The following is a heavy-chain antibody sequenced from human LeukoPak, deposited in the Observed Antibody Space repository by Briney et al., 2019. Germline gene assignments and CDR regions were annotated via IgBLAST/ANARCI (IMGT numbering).Heavy chain of an antibody. J-gene: IGHJ5*02. CDR1: GYTFTTYG. CDR2: ISTYNAKT. D-gene: IGHD1-26*01. CDR3: ARDTGSNFFDP. V-gene: IGHV1-18*01. Sequence: ASVRVSCKASGYTFTTYGIIWVRQAPGQGLEWMGWISTYNAKTKYAQNLQGRVAMTTDTSTSTVYMELRSLTSDDTAVYYCARDTGSNFFDPWGQGTLVTVAS.